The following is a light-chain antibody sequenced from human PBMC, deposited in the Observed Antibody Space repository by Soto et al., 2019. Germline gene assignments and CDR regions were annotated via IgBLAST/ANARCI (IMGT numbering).Light chain of an antibody. CDR2: EVS. CDR1: SSDFGNYNY. V-gene: IGLV2-14*01. J-gene: IGLJ3*02. CDR3: NLYNNSFPWG. Sequence: QSALTQPASVSGSPGQSITISCTGTSSDFGNYNYVSWYQHHPGKAPKLMIYEVSNRPSGVSNRFSGSKSGNTASLTVFGLPAEDEADYYRNLYNNSFPWGFGGG.